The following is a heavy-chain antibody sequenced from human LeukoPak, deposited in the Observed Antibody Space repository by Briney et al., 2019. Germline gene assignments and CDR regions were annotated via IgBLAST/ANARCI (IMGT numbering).Heavy chain of an antibody. Sequence: PSETLSLTCTVSGGSISSSSYYWGWIRQPPGKGLEWIGSIYYSGSTYYNPSLKSRVTISVDTSKNQFSLKLSSVTAADTAVYYCARVAYYDSSGYFPPNTPVDYWGQGTLVTVSS. CDR2: IYYSGST. CDR3: ARVAYYDSSGYFPPNTPVDY. V-gene: IGHV4-39*07. CDR1: GGSISSSSYY. J-gene: IGHJ4*02. D-gene: IGHD3-22*01.